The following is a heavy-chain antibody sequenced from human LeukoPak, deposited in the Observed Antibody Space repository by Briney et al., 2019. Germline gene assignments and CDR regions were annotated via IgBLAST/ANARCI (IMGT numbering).Heavy chain of an antibody. Sequence: GGPLRLSCAVSGFTSSSYWMSWVRQAPGKGLEGVANIKQDGSEKYYVDSVKGRFTISRDNAKNSLYLQMNSLRAEDTAVYYCARAPYCIGGSCRFDYWGQGTLVTVSS. J-gene: IGHJ4*02. D-gene: IGHD2-15*01. CDR3: ARAPYCIGGSCRFDY. CDR1: GFTSSSYW. V-gene: IGHV3-7*03. CDR2: IKQDGSEK.